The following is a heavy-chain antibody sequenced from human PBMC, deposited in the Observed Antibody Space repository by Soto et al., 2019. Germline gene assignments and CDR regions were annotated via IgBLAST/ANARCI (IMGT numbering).Heavy chain of an antibody. J-gene: IGHJ5*02. CDR3: ARHSTSGPSP. V-gene: IGHV5-10-1*01. CDR2: IDPSYAYT. Sequence: LGEAMNISCKCSVYSFSSYWISGVRQMPGKGRELMGRIDPSYAYTNYSPSFQCHFTISADKSISTAYLQWSSLKASDTAMYYCARHSTSGPSPWGQGTLVTVPS. CDR1: VYSFSSYW. D-gene: IGHD6-25*01.